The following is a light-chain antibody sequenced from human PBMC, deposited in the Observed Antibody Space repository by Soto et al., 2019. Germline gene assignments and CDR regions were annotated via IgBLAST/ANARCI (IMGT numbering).Light chain of an antibody. V-gene: IGKV1-39*01. CDR3: QQSYTIPWM. Sequence: DIPMTQSPSSLSAFVGDRVTITCRASQTISNYVNWYQQKPGKAPKVLIYAASTLQSGVPSRFSGSGSGADFTLTISSLQPEEFATYYCQQSYTIPWMFGQGTKVEIK. CDR1: QTISNY. CDR2: AAS. J-gene: IGKJ1*01.